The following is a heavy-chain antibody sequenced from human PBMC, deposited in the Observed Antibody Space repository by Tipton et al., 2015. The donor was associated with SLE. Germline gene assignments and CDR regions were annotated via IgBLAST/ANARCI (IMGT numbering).Heavy chain of an antibody. V-gene: IGHV4-34*01. Sequence: TLSLTCTVNGGSVIGSYWSWIRQPPGKGLEWIGEINHGGSTNYNSSLKSRVTISLDMPNNQFSLNLRSLTAADTAVYYCARSRLYPGPDAFDVWGQGTMVTVSS. D-gene: IGHD3-10*01. CDR3: ARSRLYPGPDAFDV. CDR1: GGSVIGSY. CDR2: INHGGST. J-gene: IGHJ3*01.